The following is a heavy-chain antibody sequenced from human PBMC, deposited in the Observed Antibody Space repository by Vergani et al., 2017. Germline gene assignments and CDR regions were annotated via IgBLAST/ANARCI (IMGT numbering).Heavy chain of an antibody. Sequence: QVQLQQWGAGLLKPSETLSLTCAVYGGSFSGYYWSWIRQPPGKGLEWIGEINHSGSTNYIPSLKSRVTISVDTSKNQFSLKLSSVTAADTAVYYCARGTSGFYYYYYGMDVWGQGTTVTVSS. V-gene: IGHV4-34*01. CDR2: INHSGST. CDR3: ARGTSGFYYYYYGMDV. D-gene: IGHD3-10*01. J-gene: IGHJ6*02. CDR1: GGSFSGYY.